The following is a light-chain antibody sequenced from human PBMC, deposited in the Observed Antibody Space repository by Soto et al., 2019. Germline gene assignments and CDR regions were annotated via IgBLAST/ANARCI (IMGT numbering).Light chain of an antibody. Sequence: DIQMTQSPSTLSAFVGDRVSITCRASQSISSWLAWYQQKPGKAPNLLIYAASSLQSGVPSRFSGSGSGTDFTLTISSLQPEDFETYYCQQTYTNPWTFGQGTKVDIK. CDR3: QQTYTNPWT. V-gene: IGKV1-39*01. CDR1: QSISSW. CDR2: AAS. J-gene: IGKJ1*01.